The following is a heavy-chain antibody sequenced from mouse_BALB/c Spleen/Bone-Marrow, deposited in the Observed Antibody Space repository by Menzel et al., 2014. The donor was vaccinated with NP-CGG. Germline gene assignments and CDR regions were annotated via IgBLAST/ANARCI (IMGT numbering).Heavy chain of an antibody. V-gene: IGHV1-74*01. CDR1: DYTFTSYW. CDR3: ARTFQPRRAMDY. CDR2: IDPSDRET. Sequence: VQLQQSGPELVRPGASVKMSCKASDYTFTSYWMHWVKQRPGQGLEWIGMIDPSDRETRLNQKFKDKATLNVDKSSNTAYMHLSSLTSEDSAVYYCARTFQPRRAMDYWGQGSSVTVSS. J-gene: IGHJ4*01. D-gene: IGHD6-1*01.